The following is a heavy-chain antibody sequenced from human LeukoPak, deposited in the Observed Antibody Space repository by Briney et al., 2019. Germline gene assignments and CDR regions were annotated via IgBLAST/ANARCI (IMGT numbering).Heavy chain of an antibody. J-gene: IGHJ3*02. CDR1: GFTFSFFG. Sequence: GGSLRLSCVGSGFTFSFFGLYWVRQAPGKGLEWVAVISNDGSYKFYADSVKGRITISRDNSKNTLYLQMNSLRVEDTAVYYCARGLFLSGYLDAFDIWGQGTVVTVSS. D-gene: IGHD3-22*01. V-gene: IGHV3-30*03. CDR2: ISNDGSYK. CDR3: ARGLFLSGYLDAFDI.